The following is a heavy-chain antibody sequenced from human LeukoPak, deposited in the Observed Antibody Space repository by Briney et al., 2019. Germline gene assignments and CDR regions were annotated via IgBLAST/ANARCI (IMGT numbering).Heavy chain of an antibody. CDR1: GGSSRYRFSTYY. V-gene: IGHV5-51*01. CDR3: ARVEMATGWFDP. CDR2: IYPGDSDT. J-gene: IGHJ5*02. D-gene: IGHD5-24*01. Sequence: GESLKISCQGSGGSSRYRFSTYYIGWVRQMPGKGLEWMGIIYPGDSDTTYSPSFQGQVTISADKSISTAYLQWSSLKASDTAIYYCARVEMATGWFDPWGQGTLVTVSS.